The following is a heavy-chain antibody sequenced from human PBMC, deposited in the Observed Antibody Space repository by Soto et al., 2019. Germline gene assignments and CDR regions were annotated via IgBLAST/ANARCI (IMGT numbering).Heavy chain of an antibody. Sequence: QVQLVQSGAEVKKPGASGKVSCKASGYTFTSYDINWVRQATGQGLEWMGRMNPNSGDTGLAQKFQGRITMTRNTSITTACMELSSLRSEDTAVYYRARDGSKIDAYGVQLGYWGPGPVVTVSS. CDR2: MNPNSGDT. CDR3: ARDGSKIDAYGVQLGY. D-gene: IGHD4-17*01. CDR1: GYTFTSYD. V-gene: IGHV1-8*01. J-gene: IGHJ4*02.